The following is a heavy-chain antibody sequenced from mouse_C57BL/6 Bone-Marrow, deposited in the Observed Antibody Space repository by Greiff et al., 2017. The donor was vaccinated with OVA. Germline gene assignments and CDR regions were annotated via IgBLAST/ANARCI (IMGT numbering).Heavy chain of an antibody. Sequence: VQLKQPGAELVMPGASVKLSCKASGYTFTSYWMHWVKQRPGQGLEWIGEIDPSDSYTNYNQKFKGKSTLTVDKSSSTAYMQLSSLTSEDSAVYYCARGGLYYFDYWGQGTTLTVSS. V-gene: IGHV1-69*01. J-gene: IGHJ2*01. CDR3: ARGGLYYFDY. CDR2: IDPSDSYT. CDR1: GYTFTSYW.